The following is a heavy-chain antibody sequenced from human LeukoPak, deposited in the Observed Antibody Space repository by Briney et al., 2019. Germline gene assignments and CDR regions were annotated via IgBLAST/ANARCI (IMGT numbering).Heavy chain of an antibody. J-gene: IGHJ4*02. CDR2: MNPNSGNT. V-gene: IGHV1-8*01. CDR1: GYTFTSYD. Sequence: ASVKVSCKASGYTFTSYDINWVRQATGQGLEWMGWMNPNSGNTGYAQKFQGRVTMTRNTSISTAYMELSSLRSEDTAVYYCARRIFDDYGDYPFEDYWGQGALVTVSS. CDR3: ARRIFDDYGDYPFEDY. D-gene: IGHD4-17*01.